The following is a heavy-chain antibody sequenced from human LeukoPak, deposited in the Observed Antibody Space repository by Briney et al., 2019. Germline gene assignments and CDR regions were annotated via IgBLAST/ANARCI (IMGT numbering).Heavy chain of an antibody. V-gene: IGHV3-21*01. CDR2: ISSSSSYI. Sequence: GGSLRLSCAASGFTFGSYSMNWVRQAPGKGLEWVSSISSSSSYIYYADSVKGRFTISRDNAKNSLYLQMNSLRAEDTAVYYCAGNREGLTGPFDYWGQGTLVTVSS. CDR3: AGNREGLTGPFDY. D-gene: IGHD3-9*01. CDR1: GFTFGSYS. J-gene: IGHJ4*02.